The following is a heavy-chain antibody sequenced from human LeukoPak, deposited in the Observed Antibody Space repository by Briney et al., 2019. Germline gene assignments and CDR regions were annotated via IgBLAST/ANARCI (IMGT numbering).Heavy chain of an antibody. CDR1: GFTFDDYA. J-gene: IGHJ4*02. CDR2: ISWNSGSI. V-gene: IGHV3-9*01. D-gene: IGHD3-22*01. CDR3: AKDIRGYYYDSSGCLDY. Sequence: SLRLSCAASGFTFDDYAMHWVRQAPGKGLEWVSGISWNSGSIGYADSVKGRFTISRDNAKNSLYLQMNSLRAEDTALYYCAKDIRGYYYDSSGCLDYWGQGTLVTVSS.